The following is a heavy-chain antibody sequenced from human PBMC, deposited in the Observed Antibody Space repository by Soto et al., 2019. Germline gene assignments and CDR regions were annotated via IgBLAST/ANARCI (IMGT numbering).Heavy chain of an antibody. V-gene: IGHV1-18*01. J-gene: IGHJ4*02. D-gene: IGHD3-16*01. CDR1: GYTFNFYG. CDR2: ISGFNGNT. Sequence: ASVKVSCKASGYTFNFYGITWVRQAPGQGMEWMGWISGFNGNTNYAADLQGRVTMTTDTSTSTAYMELRGLRSDDTAVYYCARIGVSSGHESPDFDSWGQGTLVTVSS. CDR3: ARIGVSSGHESPDFDS.